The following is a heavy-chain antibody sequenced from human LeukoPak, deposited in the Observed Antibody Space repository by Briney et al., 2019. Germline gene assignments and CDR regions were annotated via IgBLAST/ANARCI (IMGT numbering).Heavy chain of an antibody. Sequence: PSETLSLTCAVSGGSISSSNWWSWVRQPPGKGLEWIGEIYHSGSTNYNPSLKSRVTISVDKSKNQFSLKLSSVTVADTAVYYCARGSGGYYDFWSGDHNNAFDIWGQGTMVTVSS. J-gene: IGHJ3*02. D-gene: IGHD3-3*01. CDR3: ARGSGGYYDFWSGDHNNAFDI. V-gene: IGHV4-4*02. CDR1: GGSISSSNW. CDR2: IYHSGST.